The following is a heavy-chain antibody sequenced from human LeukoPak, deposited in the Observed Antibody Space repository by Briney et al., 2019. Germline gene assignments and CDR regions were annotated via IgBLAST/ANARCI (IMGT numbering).Heavy chain of an antibody. V-gene: IGHV1-18*01. J-gene: IGHJ6*02. D-gene: IGHD2-2*01. CDR3: ARVVVPAARYYYYGMDV. CDR2: ISAYNGST. Sequence: ASVKVSCKASGYTFTSYGISWVRQAPGQGLEWMGWISAYNGSTNFAQKLQGRVTMTTDTSTSTAYMDLRSLRSDDTAVYYCARVVVPAARYYYYGMDVWGQGTTVTVSS. CDR1: GYTFTSYG.